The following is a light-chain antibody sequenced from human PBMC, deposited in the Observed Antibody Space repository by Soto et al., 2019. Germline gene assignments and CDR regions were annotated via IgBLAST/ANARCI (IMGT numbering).Light chain of an antibody. V-gene: IGLV2-14*03. CDR1: SSDLGAYKY. Sequence: QSVLTRPASVSGSPAQSITISCAGTSSDLGAYKYVSWYQQHPDKAPKLILYEVSRRPSGVSNRFSGSKSGNTASLTISGLLAEDEADYSCSSYTNASTLVFGTGTKVTVL. CDR2: EVS. CDR3: SSYTNASTLV. J-gene: IGLJ1*01.